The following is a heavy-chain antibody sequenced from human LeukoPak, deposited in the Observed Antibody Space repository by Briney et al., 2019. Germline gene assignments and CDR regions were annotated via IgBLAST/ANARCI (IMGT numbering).Heavy chain of an antibody. CDR2: ISSGGSR. V-gene: IGHV3-66*04. CDR1: GFTVSSNY. J-gene: IGHJ4*02. CDR3: AGLPAYYYDTSGFYFDY. Sequence: GGSLRLSCAASGFTVSSNYMSWVRQAPGKGLEWVSVISSGGSRYYADSVKGRFTISRDNSKNTLYLQMNSLRAEDTAVYYCAGLPAYYYDTSGFYFDYWGQGTLVTVSS. D-gene: IGHD3-22*01.